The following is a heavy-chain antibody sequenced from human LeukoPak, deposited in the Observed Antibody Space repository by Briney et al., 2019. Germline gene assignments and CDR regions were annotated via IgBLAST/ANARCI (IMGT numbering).Heavy chain of an antibody. CDR3: VKGLPTGGGVDY. CDR1: GFTFSTYA. V-gene: IGHV3-30*14. CDR2: ISLDGNND. J-gene: IGHJ4*02. D-gene: IGHD1-14*01. Sequence: PGMSLRLSCAASGFTFSTYALHWFRQAPGKGLEWVALISLDGNNDYYADSVKGRFTISRDNSKNTLYLQMSSLRAEDTAVYYWVKGLPTGGGVDYWGQGTLVTVSS.